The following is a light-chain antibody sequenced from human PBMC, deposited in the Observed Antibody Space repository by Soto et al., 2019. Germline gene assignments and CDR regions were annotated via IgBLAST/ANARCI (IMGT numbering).Light chain of an antibody. CDR2: DVS. CDR3: QHRSDWPWT. Sequence: VLTPSPTALTLSPGARGTLSCRASESVTNYLAWYQQKPGQAPRLLVYDVSNRATGIPARFSGGGSGTDFTLTISNLEPEDFAVYYCQHRSDWPWTFGQGTKVDIK. CDR1: ESVTNY. V-gene: IGKV3-11*01. J-gene: IGKJ1*01.